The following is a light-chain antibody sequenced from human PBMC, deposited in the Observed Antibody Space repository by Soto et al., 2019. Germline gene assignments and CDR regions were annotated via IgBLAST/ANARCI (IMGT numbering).Light chain of an antibody. Sequence: IQMTKTPSSLSASVGARVTITCWASQSIASYLNWSQQKPGKAPKLLIYAESPLQGGVPLRFSGSGSGTDFTLTITSLQPEDFAPYHCQQSYTSPGTFAQGTKVDI. J-gene: IGKJ1*01. V-gene: IGKV1-39*01. CDR2: AES. CDR1: QSIASY. CDR3: QQSYTSPGT.